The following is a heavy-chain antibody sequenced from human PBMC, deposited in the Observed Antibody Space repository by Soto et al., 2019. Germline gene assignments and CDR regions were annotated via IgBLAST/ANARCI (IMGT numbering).Heavy chain of an antibody. Sequence: EVQLLESGGDVVRPGGSLRLSCAASGFTFSSYAMDWVRQAPGKGLEWVAGVSRAGTYTFYADSVRGRFSISRDNSRDTVDLYLNALRGDDTAVYFCVKYTVTEDLGESWGQGTLVSVSS. D-gene: IGHD3-16*01. CDR3: VKYTVTEDLGES. CDR2: VSRAGTYT. V-gene: IGHV3-23*01. J-gene: IGHJ1*01. CDR1: GFTFSSYA.